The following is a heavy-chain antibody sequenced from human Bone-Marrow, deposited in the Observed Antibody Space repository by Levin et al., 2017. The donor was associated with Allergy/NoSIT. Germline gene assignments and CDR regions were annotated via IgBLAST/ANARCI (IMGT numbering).Heavy chain of an antibody. CDR3: ARYSTWSFSYYYFDV. D-gene: IGHD4-11*01. V-gene: IGHV4-34*01. CDR1: GGSFNGYY. J-gene: IGHJ6*03. CDR2: INHSGST. Sequence: PSETLSLTCAVHGGSFNGYYWSWIRQPPGKGLEWIGQINHSGSTTVNPPLKSRVTMSVDTSKKQVSLNLTSVTAADTGVYFCARYSTWSFSYYYFDVWGTGTTVAVSS.